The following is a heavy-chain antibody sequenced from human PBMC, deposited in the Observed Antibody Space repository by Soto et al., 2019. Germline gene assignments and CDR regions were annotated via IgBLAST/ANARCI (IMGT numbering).Heavy chain of an antibody. Sequence: ASETLSLTCTVSGDSISNYDWTWIRQPPGQGLEWIGYIYYSGNTNSNPSLKSRVTISVDTSMNQFSLKLTSVTAADMAVYYCARRKAVPGEYYFDYWGPGILVTVSS. CDR1: GDSISNYD. CDR3: ARRKAVPGEYYFDY. CDR2: IYYSGNT. V-gene: IGHV4-59*08. J-gene: IGHJ4*02. D-gene: IGHD6-19*01.